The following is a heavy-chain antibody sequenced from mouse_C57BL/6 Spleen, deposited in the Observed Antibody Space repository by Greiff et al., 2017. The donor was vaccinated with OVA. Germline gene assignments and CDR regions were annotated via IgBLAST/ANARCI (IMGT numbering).Heavy chain of an antibody. CDR3: ARGYYCSSYDY. CDR1: GYTFTSYW. Sequence: VQLQQPGAELVKPGASVKLSCKASGYTFTSYWMHWVKQRPGQGLEWIGMIHPNSGSTNYNEKFKSKATLTVDNSSSTAYMQLSSLTSEDAAVYYFARGYYCSSYDYWGQGTTLTVSS. CDR2: IHPNSGST. D-gene: IGHD1-1*01. V-gene: IGHV1-64*01. J-gene: IGHJ2*01.